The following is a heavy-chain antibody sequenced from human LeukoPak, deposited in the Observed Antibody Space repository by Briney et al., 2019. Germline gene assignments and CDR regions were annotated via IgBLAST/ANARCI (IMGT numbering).Heavy chain of an antibody. CDR1: GFTFSDYY. Sequence: PGGSLRLSCAASGFTFSDYYMGWVRQAPGKGLEWVSAITASGGNTYYADSVKGRFTISRDNSKNTLYLQVNSLRAEDTAVYYCAKGNGYSYGRYYFDYWGQGTLVTVSS. CDR2: ITASGGNT. D-gene: IGHD5-18*01. V-gene: IGHV3-23*01. J-gene: IGHJ4*02. CDR3: AKGNGYSYGRYYFDY.